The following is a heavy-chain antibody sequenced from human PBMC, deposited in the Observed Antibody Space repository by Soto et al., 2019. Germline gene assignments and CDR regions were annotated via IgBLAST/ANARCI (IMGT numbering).Heavy chain of an antibody. CDR1: GGTFSSYA. V-gene: IGHV1-69*06. Sequence: ASVKVSCKASGGTFSSYAISWVRQAPGQGLEWMGGIIPIFGTANYAQKFQGRVTITADKSTSTAYMERSSLRSEDTAVSYCARCESVYYYYYGMDVWGQGTTVTVSS. J-gene: IGHJ6*02. CDR3: ARCESVYYYYYGMDV. CDR2: IIPIFGTA.